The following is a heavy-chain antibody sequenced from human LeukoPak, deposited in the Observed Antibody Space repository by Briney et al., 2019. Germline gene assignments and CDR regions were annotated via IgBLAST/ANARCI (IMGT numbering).Heavy chain of an antibody. Sequence: SETLSLTCAVYGGSFSGYYWSWIRQPPGKGLERIGEINHSGITNYNPSLKSRVTISVDTSKNQFSLKLSSVTAADTAVYYCARAYGGKGRTYYYYMDVWGKGTTVTVSS. J-gene: IGHJ6*03. CDR2: INHSGIT. V-gene: IGHV4-34*01. CDR3: ARAYGGKGRTYYYYMDV. CDR1: GGSFSGYY. D-gene: IGHD4-23*01.